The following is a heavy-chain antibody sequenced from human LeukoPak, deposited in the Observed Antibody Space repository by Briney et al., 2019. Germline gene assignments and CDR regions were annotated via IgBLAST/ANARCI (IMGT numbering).Heavy chain of an antibody. J-gene: IGHJ4*02. V-gene: IGHV4-39*01. CDR3: ARHGSYYGSAPHYYFDY. CDR1: GGSISSSSYY. CDR2: IYYSGST. Sequence: SETLSLTCTVSGGSISSSSYYWGWIRQPPGTGLEWIGSIYYSGSTYYNPSLKSRVTISVDTSKNQFSLKLSSVTAADTAVYYCARHGSYYGSAPHYYFDYWGQGTLVTVSS. D-gene: IGHD3-10*01.